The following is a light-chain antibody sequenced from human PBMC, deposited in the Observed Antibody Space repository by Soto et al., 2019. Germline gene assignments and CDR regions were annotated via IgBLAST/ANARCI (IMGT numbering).Light chain of an antibody. J-gene: IGKJ4*01. Sequence: EILLTQSPATLSLSPGDRATLSFRASQSVGTYLAWYQQKPGQAPRLLMYDASNRATGIPARFSGSGSGTDFTLTISILEPEGFAVYYCQQRTNWPPLTFGGGTKVEIK. V-gene: IGKV3-11*01. CDR3: QQRTNWPPLT. CDR2: DAS. CDR1: QSVGTY.